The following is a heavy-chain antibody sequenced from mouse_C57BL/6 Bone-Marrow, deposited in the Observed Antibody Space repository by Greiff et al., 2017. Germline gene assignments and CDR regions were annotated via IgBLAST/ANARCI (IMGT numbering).Heavy chain of an antibody. CDR2: INPSSGDT. J-gene: IGHJ2*01. D-gene: IGHD2-2*01. CDR1: GYTFTSYT. V-gene: IGHV1-4*01. CDR3: AKSLYCGYSYFDY. Sequence: VKLQESGAELARPGASVKMSCKASGYTFTSYTMHWVKQRPGQGLEWIGYINPSSGDTKYNQKFKDKATLTADKSSSTAYMQLSSLTSEDSAVYYCAKSLYCGYSYFDYWGQGTTLTVSS.